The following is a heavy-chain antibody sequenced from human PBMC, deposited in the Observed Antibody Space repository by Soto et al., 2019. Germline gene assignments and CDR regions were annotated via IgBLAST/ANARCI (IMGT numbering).Heavy chain of an antibody. V-gene: IGHV1-69*13. D-gene: IGHD3-16*01. CDR3: ARSSVSTHYYYYYGMDV. CDR2: IIPIFGTA. Sequence: ASVNVSCTAAGGTFSSYAIIWVRQAPGQGLEWMGGIIPIFGTANYAQKFQGRVTITADESTSTAYMELSSLRSEDTAVYYCARSSVSTHYYYYYGMDVWGQGTTVTVSS. J-gene: IGHJ6*02. CDR1: GGTFSSYA.